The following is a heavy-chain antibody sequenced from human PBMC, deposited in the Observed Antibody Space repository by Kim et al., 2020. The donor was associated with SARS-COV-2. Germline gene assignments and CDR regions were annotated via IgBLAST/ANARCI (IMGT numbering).Heavy chain of an antibody. Sequence: GGSLRLSCAASGFTFSRYGMHWVRQAPGKGLEWVAVISYDGSNKYYADSVKGRFTISRDNSKNTLYLQMNSLRAEDTAVYYCARGPMIVVAKRDYGMDVWGQGTTVTVSS. J-gene: IGHJ6*02. CDR1: GFTFSRYG. D-gene: IGHD3-22*01. CDR2: ISYDGSNK. CDR3: ARGPMIVVAKRDYGMDV. V-gene: IGHV3-33*05.